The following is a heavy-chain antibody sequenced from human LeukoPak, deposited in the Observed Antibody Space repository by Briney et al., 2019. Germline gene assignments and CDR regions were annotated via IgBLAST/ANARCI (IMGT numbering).Heavy chain of an antibody. CDR3: ARAYDSSGYYYSI. CDR2: IYYSGST. Sequence: SETLSLTCTVSGGSIGSYYWSWIRQPPGKGLEWIGYIYYSGSTNYNPSLKSRVTISVDTSKNQFSLKLSSVTAADTAVYYCARAYDSSGYYYSIWGQGTLVTVSS. D-gene: IGHD3-22*01. J-gene: IGHJ4*02. V-gene: IGHV4-59*01. CDR1: GGSIGSYY.